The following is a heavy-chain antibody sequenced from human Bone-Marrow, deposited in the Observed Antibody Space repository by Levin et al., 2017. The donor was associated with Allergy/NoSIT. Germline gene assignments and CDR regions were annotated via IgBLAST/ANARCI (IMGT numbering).Heavy chain of an antibody. CDR1: GFILGTYG. J-gene: IGHJ5*02. CDR2: ISYDGSNK. V-gene: IGHV3-30*03. Sequence: PSQTLSLTCAASGFILGTYGIHWVRQAPGKGLEWVALISYDGSNKYYADSVKGRFTISRDNSLNTVFLQLNSLSADDTAVYYCATGSGPWGQGTLVIVSS. CDR3: ATGSGP.